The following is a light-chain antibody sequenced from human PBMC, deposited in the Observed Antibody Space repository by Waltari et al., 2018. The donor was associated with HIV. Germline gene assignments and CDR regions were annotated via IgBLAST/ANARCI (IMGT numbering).Light chain of an antibody. CDR3: NSYTTTRTWV. Sequence: QSALTQPASVSGSPGQSLTIPCTGTSTDLGTYTYFSWYQQHPGKAPNLIIYDVTNRPSGVSHRFSGSKSGNTASLTISELQAEDEADYYCNSYTTTRTWVFGGGTKLTVL. J-gene: IGLJ3*02. V-gene: IGLV2-14*03. CDR1: STDLGTYTY. CDR2: DVT.